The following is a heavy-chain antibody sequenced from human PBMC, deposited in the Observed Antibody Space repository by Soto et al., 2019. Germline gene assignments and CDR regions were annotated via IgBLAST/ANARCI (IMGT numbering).Heavy chain of an antibody. CDR3: AKRATGSSWYVFDY. CDR2: ISGDGGKL. D-gene: IGHD6-13*01. J-gene: IGHJ4*02. CDR1: GFTFSSDA. V-gene: IGHV3-23*01. Sequence: EVQLLESGGGLVQPGGSLRLSCAASGFTFSSDAMSWGRQAPGKGLAWVSTISGDGGKLYYEDSVKGRFTFSRDNSKNTQYLQMNSLRAEDTAIYYCAKRATGSSWYVFDYWGQGTLVTVSS.